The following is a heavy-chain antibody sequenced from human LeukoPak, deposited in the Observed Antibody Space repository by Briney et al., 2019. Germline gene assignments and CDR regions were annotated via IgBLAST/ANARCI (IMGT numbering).Heavy chain of an antibody. CDR3: ARDGSANESVAARTGYYYYGMDV. Sequence: SETLSLTCGVSGGSISNTNWWTWFRQPPGKGLEWIGEVNLQGSTNYNPSLKSRVAISVDKSENHISLKLTSVTAADTAVYYCARDGSANESVAARTGYYYYGMDVWGQGTTVTVSS. CDR2: VNLQGST. V-gene: IGHV4-4*02. CDR1: GGSISNTNW. D-gene: IGHD6-6*01. J-gene: IGHJ6*02.